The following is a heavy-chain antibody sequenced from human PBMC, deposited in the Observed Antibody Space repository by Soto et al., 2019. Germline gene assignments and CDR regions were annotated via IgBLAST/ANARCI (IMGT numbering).Heavy chain of an antibody. J-gene: IGHJ4*02. CDR3: ARYRRYDTAIDY. Sequence: PGGSLRLSCAASGSTFSSYGMHWVRQAPGKGLEWVSYISSSGSTIYYADSVKGRFTISRDNAKNSLYLQMNSLGAEDTAVYYCARYRRYDTAIDYWGQGTLVTVSS. CDR1: GSTFSSYG. V-gene: IGHV3-48*04. D-gene: IGHD5-18*01. CDR2: ISSSGSTI.